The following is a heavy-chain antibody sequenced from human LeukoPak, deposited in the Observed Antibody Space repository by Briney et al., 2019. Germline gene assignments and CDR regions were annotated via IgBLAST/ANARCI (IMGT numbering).Heavy chain of an antibody. V-gene: IGHV3-30*18. D-gene: IGHD2-15*01. CDR1: GFTFSSYG. CDR2: ISYDGSNK. Sequence: GGSLRLSCAASGFTFSSYGMHWVRQAPGKGLEWVAVISYDGSNKYYADSVKGRFTISRDNSKNTLYLQMNSLRAEDTAVYYCAKVEAWGDILSNFDYWGQGTLVTVSS. J-gene: IGHJ4*02. CDR3: AKVEAWGDILSNFDY.